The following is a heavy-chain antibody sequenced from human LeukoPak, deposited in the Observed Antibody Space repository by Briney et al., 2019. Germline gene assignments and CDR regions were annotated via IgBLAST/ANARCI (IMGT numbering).Heavy chain of an antibody. V-gene: IGHV3-11*04. D-gene: IGHD1-1*01. CDR2: ISSSGSTI. CDR1: GFTFSDYY. J-gene: IGHJ6*03. CDR3: ATSYWNDDLDYYYMDV. Sequence: PGGSLRLSCAASGFTFSDYYMSWIRQAPGKGLEWVSYISSSGSTIYYADSVKGRFTISRDNAKSSLYLQMNSLRAEDTAVYYCATSYWNDDLDYYYMDVWGKGTTVTVSS.